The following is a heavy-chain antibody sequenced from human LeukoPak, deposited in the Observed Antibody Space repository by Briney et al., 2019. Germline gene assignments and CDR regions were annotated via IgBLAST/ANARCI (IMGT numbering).Heavy chain of an antibody. J-gene: IGHJ1*01. CDR3: AKDLERWLQLGYFQH. V-gene: IGHV3-23*01. D-gene: IGHD5-24*01. CDR2: ISGSGGST. CDR1: GFTFSSYA. Sequence: GGSLRLSCAASGFTFSSYAMSWVRQAPGKGLEWVSAISGSGGSTYYADSVKGRFTISRGNSKNTLYLQMSSLRAEDTAVYYCAKDLERWLQLGYFQHWGQGTLVTVSS.